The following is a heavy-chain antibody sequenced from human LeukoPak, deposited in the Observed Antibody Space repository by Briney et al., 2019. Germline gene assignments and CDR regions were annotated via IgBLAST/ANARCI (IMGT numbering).Heavy chain of an antibody. CDR3: ASLSYYYYYMDV. CDR2: IIPIFGTA. Sequence: ASVKVSCKASGGTFSSYAIRWVRQAPGQGLEWMGGIIPIFGTANYAQKSQGRVTITADKSTSTAYMELSSLRSEDTAVYYCASLSYYYYYMDVWGKGTTVTVSS. CDR1: GGTFSSYA. V-gene: IGHV1-69*06. J-gene: IGHJ6*03.